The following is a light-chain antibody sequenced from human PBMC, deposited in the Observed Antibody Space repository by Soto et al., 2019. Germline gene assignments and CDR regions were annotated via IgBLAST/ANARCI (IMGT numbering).Light chain of an antibody. Sequence: DIHMTQSPYSLSASVGDRVTITCRAFQSSSKYVIWYQQKPGEAPNLLIYIASNFHSGVPSRFSGNSSGTDFTLTIRSLPPEDVATYYCQQSYSTPYTFGKGTQRDIK. CDR1: QSSSKY. CDR2: IAS. J-gene: IGKJ2*01. V-gene: IGKV1-39*01. CDR3: QQSYSTPYT.